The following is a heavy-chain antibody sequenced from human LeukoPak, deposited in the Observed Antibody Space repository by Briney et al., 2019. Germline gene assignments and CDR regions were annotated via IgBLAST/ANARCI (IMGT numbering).Heavy chain of an antibody. CDR1: GFTFSSCS. V-gene: IGHV3-48*01. Sequence: PGGSLRLSCAASGFTFSSCSMNWVRQAPGKGLEWVSYISSSSSTIYYADSVKGRFTISRDNAKNSLYLQMNSLRAEDTAVYYCARESRDYVWGSYRHPRLDYWGQGTLVTVSS. J-gene: IGHJ4*02. D-gene: IGHD3-16*02. CDR3: ARESRDYVWGSYRHPRLDY. CDR2: ISSSSSTI.